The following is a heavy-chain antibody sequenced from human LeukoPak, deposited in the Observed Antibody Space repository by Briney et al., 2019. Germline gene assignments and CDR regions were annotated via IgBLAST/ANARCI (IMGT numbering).Heavy chain of an antibody. V-gene: IGHV1-8*03. CDR3: ARGSGLNDFDY. CDR1: GYTLTSYD. Sequence: ASVKVSCKASGYTLTSYDINWVRQATGQGLEWMGWMNPNSGNTGYAQKFQGRVNITRNTSISTAYMELSSLKSEDTAVYYCARGSGLNDFDYWGQGTLVTVSS. J-gene: IGHJ4*02. CDR2: MNPNSGNT. D-gene: IGHD1-1*01.